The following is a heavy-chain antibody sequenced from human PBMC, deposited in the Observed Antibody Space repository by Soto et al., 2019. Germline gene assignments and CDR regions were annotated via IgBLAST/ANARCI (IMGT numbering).Heavy chain of an antibody. CDR1: GGSVSSNSYS. Sequence: TLSLTCTVSGGSVSSNSYSWGWIRQSPGKGLEWIATIYASENTYYNPSLLSRVTISVDTSKNEFSLRLTSVTAADTGVYYCARHLYYDISPGYLRPYHYYGMDVWGQGTTVTVSS. D-gene: IGHD3-9*01. J-gene: IGHJ6*02. V-gene: IGHV4-39*01. CDR3: ARHLYYDISPGYLRPYHYYGMDV. CDR2: IYASENT.